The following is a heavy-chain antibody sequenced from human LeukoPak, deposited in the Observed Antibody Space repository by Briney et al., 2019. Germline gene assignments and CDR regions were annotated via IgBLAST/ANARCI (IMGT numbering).Heavy chain of an antibody. CDR2: IYISGST. CDR1: GGSISSGSYY. V-gene: IGHV4-61*02. Sequence: SETLSLTCTVSGGSISSGSYYWSWIRQPAGKGLEWIGRIYISGSTSYNPSLKSRVTMSVDTSKNQFSLNLSSVTAADTAVYYCARKSGWYSPFDYWGQGTLVTVSS. D-gene: IGHD6-19*01. J-gene: IGHJ4*02. CDR3: ARKSGWYSPFDY.